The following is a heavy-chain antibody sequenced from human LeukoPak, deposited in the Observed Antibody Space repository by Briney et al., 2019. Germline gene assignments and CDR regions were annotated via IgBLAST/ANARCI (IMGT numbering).Heavy chain of an antibody. V-gene: IGHV1-8*01. Sequence: GASVKVSCKASGYTFTSYAMSWVRQATGQGLEWMGWMNPNSGNTGYAQKFQGRVTMTRNTSISTAYMELSSLRSEDTAVYYCARGLGDIVATIKTSSWGQGTLVTVSS. J-gene: IGHJ4*02. CDR2: MNPNSGNT. D-gene: IGHD5-12*01. CDR1: GYTFTSYA. CDR3: ARGLGDIVATIKTSS.